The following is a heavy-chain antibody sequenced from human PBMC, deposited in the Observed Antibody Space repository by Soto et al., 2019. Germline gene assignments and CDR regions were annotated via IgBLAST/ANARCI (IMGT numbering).Heavy chain of an antibody. D-gene: IGHD6-13*01. Sequence: ASVKVSCKASGFTFTSSAVQWVRQARGQRLEWIGWIVVGSGNTNYAQKFQERVTITRDMSTSTAYMELSSLRSEDTAVYYCARVEQQLVLGTDPFDPWGQGTLVTVSS. CDR3: ARVEQQLVLGTDPFDP. CDR1: GFTFTSSA. CDR2: IVVGSGNT. V-gene: IGHV1-58*01. J-gene: IGHJ5*02.